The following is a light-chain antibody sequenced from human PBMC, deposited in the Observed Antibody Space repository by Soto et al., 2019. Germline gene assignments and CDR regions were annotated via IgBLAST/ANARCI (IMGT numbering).Light chain of an antibody. Sequence: QSVLTQPPSVSVAPGQRVTISCTGSSSNIGAGYDVHWYQQLPGTAPKLLIYGNNKRPSGVPDRFSGSKSGTSASLAITGRQAEDEADYYCQSYDSSLRRVFGGGTKLTVL. CDR3: QSYDSSLRRV. CDR2: GNN. J-gene: IGLJ2*01. CDR1: SSNIGAGYD. V-gene: IGLV1-40*01.